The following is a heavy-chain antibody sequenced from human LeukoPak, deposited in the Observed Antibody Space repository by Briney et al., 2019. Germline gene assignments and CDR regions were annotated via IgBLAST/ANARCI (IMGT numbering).Heavy chain of an antibody. D-gene: IGHD3-22*01. CDR1: GGSISSYY. CDR2: IYYSGST. CDR3: AGDRVKSVYYYDSSGFDY. V-gene: IGHV4-59*12. J-gene: IGHJ4*02. Sequence: SETLSLTCTVSGGSISSYYWSWIRQPPGKGLEWIGYIYYSGSTNYNPSLKSRVTISVDTSKNQFSLKLSSVTAADTAVYYCAGDRVKSVYYYDSSGFDYWGQGTLVTVSS.